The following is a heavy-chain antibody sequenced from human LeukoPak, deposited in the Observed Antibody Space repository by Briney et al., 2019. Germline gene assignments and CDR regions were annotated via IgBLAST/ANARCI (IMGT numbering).Heavy chain of an antibody. D-gene: IGHD3-10*01. Sequence: PGGSLRLSCAASGFTFSSYWMSWVRQAPGKGLEWVANIKQDGSEKYYVDSVKGRFTISRDDAKNSLYLQMNSLRAEDTAVYYCARSLAPLWFGGWGYWGQGTLVTVSS. CDR3: ARSLAPLWFGGWGY. CDR1: GFTFSSYW. V-gene: IGHV3-7*03. J-gene: IGHJ4*02. CDR2: IKQDGSEK.